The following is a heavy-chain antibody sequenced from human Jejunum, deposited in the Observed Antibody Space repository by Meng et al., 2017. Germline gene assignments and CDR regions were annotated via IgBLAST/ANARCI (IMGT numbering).Heavy chain of an antibody. J-gene: IGHJ4*02. CDR1: GGSITGTNW. CDR3: ATRTRDSFDY. V-gene: IGHV4-4*02. CDR2: IYHSGTT. D-gene: IGHD1-7*01. Sequence: QLRGSGPGLVSPAGTLPPTCAVSGGSITGTNWWTWVRQAPGKGLVWIGEIYHSGTTNYNPSLKSRVAISADKSKNQFSLNLYSLSAADTAVYYCATRTRDSFDYWGQGSLVTVSS.